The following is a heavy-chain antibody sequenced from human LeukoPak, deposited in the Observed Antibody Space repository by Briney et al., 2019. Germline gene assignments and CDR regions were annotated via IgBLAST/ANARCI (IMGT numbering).Heavy chain of an antibody. J-gene: IGHJ4*02. V-gene: IGHV3-15*01. CDR3: TPANTWWLREGY. Sequence: PGGSLRLSCAASGFTFSNAWMSWVRQARGKGLEWVGRIKSKTDGGTTDYAAPVKGRFTISRDDSKNTLYLQMNSLKTEDTAVYYCTPANTWWLREGYWGQGTLVTVSS. D-gene: IGHD5-12*01. CDR2: IKSKTDGGTT. CDR1: GFTFSNAW.